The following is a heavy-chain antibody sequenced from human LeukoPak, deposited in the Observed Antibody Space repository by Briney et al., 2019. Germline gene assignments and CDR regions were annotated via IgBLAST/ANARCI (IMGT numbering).Heavy chain of an antibody. Sequence: GGSLRLSCAASGFTFSSYWMHWVRQAPGKGLVWVSRLNTDGSNTNYADSVKGRFTISRDNAKNTLYLQMNSLRAEDTAVYYCARVLAYCGGDCYGAFDIWGQGTMVTVSS. D-gene: IGHD2-21*02. CDR1: GFTFSSYW. V-gene: IGHV3-74*01. CDR2: LNTDGSNT. J-gene: IGHJ3*02. CDR3: ARVLAYCGGDCYGAFDI.